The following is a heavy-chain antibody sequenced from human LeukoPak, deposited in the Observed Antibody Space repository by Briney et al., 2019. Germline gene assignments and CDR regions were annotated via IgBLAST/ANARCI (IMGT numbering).Heavy chain of an antibody. CDR3: ARHVIIHWFDP. D-gene: IGHD3-3*01. V-gene: IGHV4-39*01. Sequence: SETLSLTCTVSGGSINRSNYYWGWIRQPPGKGLYWIGGIYYSGSIYYNPSLRSRVTISVDTSKNQFSLKLSSVTAADTAVYYCARHVIIHWFDPWGQGTLVTVSS. CDR1: GGSINRSNYY. CDR2: IYYSGSI. J-gene: IGHJ5*02.